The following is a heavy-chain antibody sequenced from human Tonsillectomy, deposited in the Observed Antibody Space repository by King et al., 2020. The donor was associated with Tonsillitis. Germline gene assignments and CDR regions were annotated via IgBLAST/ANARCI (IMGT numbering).Heavy chain of an antibody. CDR2: ISSSSSYT. Sequence: HVQLVESGGGLVKPGGSLRPSCAASGFTFSDYYMSWIRQAPGKGLEWVSYISSSSSYTNYADSVKGRFTISRDNAKNSLYLQMNSLRAEDTAVYYCARDGGGSCYDSRCKYGMDVWGQGTTVTVSS. CDR3: ARDGGGSCYDSRCKYGMDV. J-gene: IGHJ6*02. CDR1: GFTFSDYY. V-gene: IGHV3-11*06. D-gene: IGHD2-15*01.